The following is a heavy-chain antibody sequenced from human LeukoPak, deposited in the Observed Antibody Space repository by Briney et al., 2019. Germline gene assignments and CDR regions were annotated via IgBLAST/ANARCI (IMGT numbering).Heavy chain of an antibody. J-gene: IGHJ5*02. V-gene: IGHV3-21*01. CDR1: GFTFSSYS. Sequence: TGGSLRLSCAASGFTFSSYSMNWVRQAPGKGLEWVSSISSSSSYIYYADSVKGRFTISRDNAKNSLYLQMNSLRAEDTAVYYCARDWEALSSGYYWSVRWFDPWGQGTLVTVSS. D-gene: IGHD3-22*01. CDR3: ARDWEALSSGYYWSVRWFDP. CDR2: ISSSSSYI.